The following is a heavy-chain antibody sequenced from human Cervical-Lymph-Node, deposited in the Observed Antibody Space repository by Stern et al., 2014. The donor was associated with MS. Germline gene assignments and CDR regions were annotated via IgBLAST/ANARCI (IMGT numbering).Heavy chain of an antibody. J-gene: IGHJ4*02. CDR3: VRVRGFFIDYFRFDY. CDR1: GFNFRTYI. D-gene: IGHD3-9*01. CDR2: INANGDTM. Sequence: EDQLVESGGGLVQPGGSLRLSCAASGFNFRTYIMNWVRQAPGKGLEWVSFINANGDTMEYADSVKGRFTISRDNARTSLYLEMNSLRDEDTAIYYCVRVRGFFIDYFRFDYWGQGTLVTVSS. V-gene: IGHV3-48*02.